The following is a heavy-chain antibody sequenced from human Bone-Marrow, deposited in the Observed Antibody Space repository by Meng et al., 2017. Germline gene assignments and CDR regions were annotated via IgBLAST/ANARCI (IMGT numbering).Heavy chain of an antibody. Sequence: SETLSLTCTVSGGSISSYYWSWIRQPPGKGLEWIGYIYYSGSTDYNPSLKSRVTISVDTSKNQFSLKLSSVTAADTAVYYCARGYCSGGSCYDYWGQGTLVTVSS. CDR2: IYYSGST. CDR1: GGSISSYY. V-gene: IGHV4-59*01. J-gene: IGHJ4*02. CDR3: ARGYCSGGSCYDY. D-gene: IGHD2-15*01.